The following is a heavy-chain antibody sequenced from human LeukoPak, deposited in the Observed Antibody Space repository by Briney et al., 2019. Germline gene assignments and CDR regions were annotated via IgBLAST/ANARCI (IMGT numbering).Heavy chain of an antibody. Sequence: PSETLSLTCTVSGGSFSSSSYYWGWIRQPPGKGLEWIGSIYYSGSTYYNPSLKSRVTISVDTSKNQFSLKLSSVTAADTAVYYCARQNGNDFSSGRYFDYWGQGTLVTVSS. CDR3: ARQNGNDFSSGRYFDY. V-gene: IGHV4-39*01. D-gene: IGHD3-3*01. CDR1: GGSFSSSSYY. J-gene: IGHJ4*02. CDR2: IYYSGST.